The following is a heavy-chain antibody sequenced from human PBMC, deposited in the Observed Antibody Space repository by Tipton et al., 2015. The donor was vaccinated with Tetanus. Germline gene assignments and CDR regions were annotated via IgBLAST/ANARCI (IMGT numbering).Heavy chain of an antibody. CDR2: INASAGST. CDR1: GYTSTSYY. V-gene: IGHV1-46*01. CDR3: ARSDAKTYDSSGYYPTAFDY. J-gene: IGHJ4*02. Sequence: QLVQSGAEVKKPGASVKVSCKASGYTSTSYYMHWVRQAPGQGLEWMGIINASAGSTSYAQKFQGRVTMTRDTSTSTVYMELSSLRSEDTAVYYCARSDAKTYDSSGYYPTAFDYWGQGTLVTVSS. D-gene: IGHD3-22*01.